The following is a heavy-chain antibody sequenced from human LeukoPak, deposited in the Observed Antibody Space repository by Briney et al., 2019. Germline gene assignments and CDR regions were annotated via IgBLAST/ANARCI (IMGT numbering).Heavy chain of an antibody. CDR2: ISGSGGST. J-gene: IGHJ6*03. CDR1: GFTFSSYA. D-gene: IGHD5-18*01. CDR3: ARDHKGYSYGYRRGYSDYYYMDV. Sequence: GGSLRLSCAASGFTFSSYAMSWIRQARGEGLEWVSLISGSGGSTYYVDSVKGRFTISRDNSKNTLYLQMNSLRAEDTAVYYCARDHKGYSYGYRRGYSDYYYMDVWGKGTTVTVSS. V-gene: IGHV3-23*01.